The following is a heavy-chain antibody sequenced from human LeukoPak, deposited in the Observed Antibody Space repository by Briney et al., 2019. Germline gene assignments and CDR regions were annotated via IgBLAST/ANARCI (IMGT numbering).Heavy chain of an antibody. D-gene: IGHD1-26*01. J-gene: IGHJ6*03. CDR1: GVTFRTYY. CDR2: ICGSGDIT. V-gene: IGHV3-23*01. Sequence: GGPLRLSCAASGVTFRTYYMLWVPQAPGKGLEGGGAICGSGDITYYVDSEKGRFIITRDNYKKTPYLQMNSLRAEDTAVYYCAKSQRGYYPRRTYYYSMDVWGKGTSVTVSS. CDR3: AKSQRGYYPRRTYYYSMDV.